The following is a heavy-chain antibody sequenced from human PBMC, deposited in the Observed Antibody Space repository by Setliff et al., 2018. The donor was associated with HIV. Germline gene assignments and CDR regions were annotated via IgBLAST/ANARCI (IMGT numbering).Heavy chain of an antibody. V-gene: IGHV3-74*01. J-gene: IGHJ6*02. Sequence: GGSLRLSCAASGFTFTDYWMHWVRQVPGQGLVWVSRINVDGSSISYADSVKGRFTISRDNAKNTLFLQMNSLRAEDTAVYYCARGSGYDKGAYHYYYGMDVWGQGITVTV. CDR1: GFTFTDYW. CDR3: ARGSGYDKGAYHYYYGMDV. D-gene: IGHD5-12*01. CDR2: INVDGSSI.